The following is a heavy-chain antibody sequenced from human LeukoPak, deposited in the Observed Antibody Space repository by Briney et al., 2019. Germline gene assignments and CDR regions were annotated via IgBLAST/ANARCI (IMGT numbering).Heavy chain of an antibody. CDR1: GGTFSSYA. V-gene: IGHV1-69*13. CDR3: ARGPITYDAFDI. Sequence: ASVKVSCKASGGTFSSYAISWVRQAPGQGLEWMGGIIPIFGTANYAQKFQGRVTITADESTSTAYMELSSLRSEDTAVYYCARGPITYDAFDIWGQGTMVTVSS. D-gene: IGHD3-10*01. J-gene: IGHJ3*02. CDR2: IIPIFGTA.